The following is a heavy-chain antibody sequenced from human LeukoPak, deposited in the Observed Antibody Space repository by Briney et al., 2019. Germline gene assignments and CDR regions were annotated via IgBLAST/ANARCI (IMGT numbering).Heavy chain of an antibody. J-gene: IGHJ3*02. V-gene: IGHV4-30-4*01. CDR1: GGSISSGDYY. D-gene: IGHD6-13*01. CDR2: IYYSGST. Sequence: PSETLSLTCTVSGGSISSGDYYWSWIRQPPGKGLEWIGYIYYSGSTYYSPSLKSRVTISVDTSKNQFSLKLSSVTAADTAVYYCARDQGIAAAGNDAFDIWGQGTMVTVSS. CDR3: ARDQGIAAAGNDAFDI.